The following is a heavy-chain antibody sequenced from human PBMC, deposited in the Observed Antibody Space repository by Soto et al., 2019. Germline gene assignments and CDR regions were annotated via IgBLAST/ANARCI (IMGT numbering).Heavy chain of an antibody. V-gene: IGHV3-23*01. D-gene: IGHD1-26*01. CDR1: GFPLSSYW. CDR2: IKGSGGGK. Sequence: GGSLRLSCAASGFPLSSYWMSWVRQAPGKGLEWVAAIKGSGGGKYYADSVKGRFTISRDNSKNTLYLQMNSLRAEDTAVYYCAKDKMAGAKYGMDVWGQGTTVTVSS. J-gene: IGHJ6*02. CDR3: AKDKMAGAKYGMDV.